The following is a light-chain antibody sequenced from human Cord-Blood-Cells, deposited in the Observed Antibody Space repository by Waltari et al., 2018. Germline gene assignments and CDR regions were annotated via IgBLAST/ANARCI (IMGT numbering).Light chain of an antibody. CDR2: GNS. Sequence: QSVLTQPPSVSGAPGQRVTISCTGSSSNIGAGYDVHWYQQLPGTAPKLLIYGNSNRPSGVPDRFSGCKSGTSASLAITGLQAEDEADYYCQSYDSSLSGRVFGTGTKVTVL. CDR3: QSYDSSLSGRV. CDR1: SSNIGAGYD. J-gene: IGLJ1*01. V-gene: IGLV1-40*01.